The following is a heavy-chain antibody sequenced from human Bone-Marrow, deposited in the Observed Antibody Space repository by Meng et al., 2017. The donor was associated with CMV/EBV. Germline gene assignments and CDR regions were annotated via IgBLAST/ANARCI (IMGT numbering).Heavy chain of an antibody. Sequence: LSLTCAASGFTFSSYWMSWVRQAPGKGLEWVANIKQDGSEKYYVDSVKGRFTISRDNSKNTLYLQMNSLRAEDTAVYYCAKDLAPASYRGYYYYGMDVWGQGTTVTVSS. CDR3: AKDLAPASYRGYYYYGMDV. CDR2: IKQDGSEK. D-gene: IGHD2-2*01. J-gene: IGHJ6*02. CDR1: GFTFSSYW. V-gene: IGHV3-7*01.